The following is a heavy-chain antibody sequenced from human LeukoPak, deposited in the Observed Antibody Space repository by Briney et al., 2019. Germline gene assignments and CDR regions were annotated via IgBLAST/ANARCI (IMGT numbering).Heavy chain of an antibody. CDR1: GGSISSSSYY. CDR3: ARGPDGAAGTDYYYYMDV. J-gene: IGHJ6*03. D-gene: IGHD4/OR15-4a*01. Sequence: SETLSLTCTVSGGSISSSSYYWGWIRQPPGKGLEWIGSIYYSGSTYYNPSLKSRVTISVDTSKNQFSLKLSSVTAADTAVYYCARGPDGAAGTDYYYYMDVWGKGTTVTVSS. V-gene: IGHV4-39*07. CDR2: IYYSGST.